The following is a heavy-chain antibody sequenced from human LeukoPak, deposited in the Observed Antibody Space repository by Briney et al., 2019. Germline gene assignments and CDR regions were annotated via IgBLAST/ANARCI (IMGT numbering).Heavy chain of an antibody. CDR1: GFTFSSYS. CDR3: ARDPESTVAGNNWFDP. J-gene: IGHJ5*02. CDR2: ISSSSSYI. D-gene: IGHD6-19*01. V-gene: IGHV3-21*01. Sequence: KPGGSLRLSCAASGFTFSSYSMNWVRQAPGKGLEWVSSISSSSSYIYYADSVKGRFTISRDSAKNSLYLQMNSLRAEDTAVYYCARDPESTVAGNNWFDPWGQGTLVTVSS.